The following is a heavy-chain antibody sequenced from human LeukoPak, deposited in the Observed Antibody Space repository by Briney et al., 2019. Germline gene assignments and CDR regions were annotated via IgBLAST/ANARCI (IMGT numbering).Heavy chain of an antibody. Sequence: GGSLRLSCTASGFTFGDYAMSWVRQAPGKGLEWVGFIRSETYGGTTEYAASVKGRFTISRDDSKSIAYLQMNSLKTEDTAVYYCARDQDVIAAAGDEYWDQGTLVTVSS. D-gene: IGHD6-13*01. V-gene: IGHV3-49*04. CDR2: IRSETYGGTT. J-gene: IGHJ4*02. CDR3: ARDQDVIAAAGDEY. CDR1: GFTFGDYA.